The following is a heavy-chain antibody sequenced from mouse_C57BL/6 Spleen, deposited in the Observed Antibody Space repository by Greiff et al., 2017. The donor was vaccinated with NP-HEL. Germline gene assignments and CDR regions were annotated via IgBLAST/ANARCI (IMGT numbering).Heavy chain of an antibody. CDR3: ARGGDYYGSTFAY. J-gene: IGHJ3*01. CDR1: GYTFTSYW. D-gene: IGHD1-1*01. V-gene: IGHV1-50*01. Sequence: QVQLQQPGAELVKPGASVKLSCKASGYTFTSYWMQWVKQRPGQGLEWIGEIDPSDSDTNYNQKFKGKAALTVDTSSSTAYMQLSSLTSEDSAVYYCARGGDYYGSTFAYWGQGTLVTVSA. CDR2: IDPSDSDT.